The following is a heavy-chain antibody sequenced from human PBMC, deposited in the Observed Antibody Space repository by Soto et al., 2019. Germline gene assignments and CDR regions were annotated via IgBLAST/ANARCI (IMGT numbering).Heavy chain of an antibody. CDR1: GGSFTTSY. J-gene: IGHJ4*01. CDR2: IFHSGTT. V-gene: IGHV4-59*01. Sequence: SETLSLTCTVTGGSFTTSYWSWIRQPPGKGLEWIGYIFHSGTTNYNPSLKSRVTISVDTSKYQFSLKLSSVTAADTAVYYCARERPFRYGYTLFDYWGHGALVTVSS. D-gene: IGHD5-18*01. CDR3: ARERPFRYGYTLFDY.